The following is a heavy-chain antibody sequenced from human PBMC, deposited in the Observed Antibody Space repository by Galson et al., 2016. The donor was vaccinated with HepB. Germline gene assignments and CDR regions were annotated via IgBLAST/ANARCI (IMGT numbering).Heavy chain of an antibody. Sequence: TLSLTCTVSGDSISSDGYYWSWIRQPAGKGLEWLGRIYTTGTTSYNPSLKSRIAVSLDTSKNQFSLKLTSVTAADTAACFCTRADPYFYYGLDVWGKGTTVTVSS. J-gene: IGHJ6*04. CDR2: IYTTGTT. V-gene: IGHV4-61*02. CDR3: TRADPYFYYGLDV. CDR1: GDSISSDGYY.